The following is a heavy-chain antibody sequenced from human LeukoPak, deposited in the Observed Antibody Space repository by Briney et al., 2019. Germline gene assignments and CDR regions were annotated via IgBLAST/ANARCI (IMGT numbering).Heavy chain of an antibody. Sequence: GGSLRLSCAASGFTFSSYSMNWVRQAPGKGLEWVSYISSSSSTIYYADSVKGRFTISRDHAKNSLYLQMNSLRAEDTAVYYCARLTATEAFDIWGEGTMVTVSS. J-gene: IGHJ3*02. D-gene: IGHD3-16*01. CDR2: ISSSSSTI. V-gene: IGHV3-48*04. CDR3: ARLTATEAFDI. CDR1: GFTFSSYS.